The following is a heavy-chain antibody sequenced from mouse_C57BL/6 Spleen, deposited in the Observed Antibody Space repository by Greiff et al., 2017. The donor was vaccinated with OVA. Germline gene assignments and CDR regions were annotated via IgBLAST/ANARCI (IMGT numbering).Heavy chain of an antibody. CDR2: IDPSDSNT. CDR1: GYTFTSYW. CDR3: AREGWDY. D-gene: IGHD2-3*01. Sequence: QVQLQQPGAELVKPGASVKLSCKASGYTFTSYWMQWVKQRPGQGLEWIGEIDPSDSNTYYNQKFKGKATLTVDTSSGTAYMRLSSLTSEDSAVYYCAREGWDYWGQGTTLTVSS. V-gene: IGHV1-50*01. J-gene: IGHJ2*01.